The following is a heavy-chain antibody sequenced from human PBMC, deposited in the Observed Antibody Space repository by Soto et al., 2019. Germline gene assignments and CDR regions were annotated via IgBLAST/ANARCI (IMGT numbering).Heavy chain of an antibody. CDR1: GGSISSSSYY. Sequence: QLQLQESGPGLVKPSETLSLTCTVSGGSISSSSYYWGWIRQPPGKGLEWIGSIYYSGSTYYNPSLKSRVTISVDTSKNQFSLKLSSVTAADTAVYYCAELGVRGVTYYFDYWGQGTLVTVSS. V-gene: IGHV4-39*01. D-gene: IGHD3-10*01. J-gene: IGHJ4*02. CDR3: AELGVRGVTYYFDY. CDR2: IYYSGST.